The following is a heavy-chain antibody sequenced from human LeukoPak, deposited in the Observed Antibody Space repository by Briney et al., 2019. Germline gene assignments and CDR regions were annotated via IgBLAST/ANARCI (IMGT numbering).Heavy chain of an antibody. CDR2: ISGSGGST. CDR3: AKITMVRVINWFDP. D-gene: IGHD3-10*01. V-gene: IGHV3-23*01. Sequence: GGSLRLSCAASGFTFSSYAMSWVRQVPGKGLEWVSAISGSGGSTYYADSVKGRFTISRDNSKNTLYLQMNSLRAEDTAVYYCAKITMVRVINWFDPWGQGTLVTVSS. CDR1: GFTFSSYA. J-gene: IGHJ5*02.